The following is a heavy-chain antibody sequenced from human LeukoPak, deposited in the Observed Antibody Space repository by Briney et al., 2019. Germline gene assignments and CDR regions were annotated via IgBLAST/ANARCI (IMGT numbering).Heavy chain of an antibody. Sequence: HPGGSLRLSCAAAGFTFSSYWRSWVRQARGKGVEGVANIKQDGSEKYYVDSVKGRFTIYRDNAKNSLYLQMNSLRAEDTAVYYCARAGDYWGQGTLVTVSS. CDR2: IKQDGSEK. V-gene: IGHV3-7*01. J-gene: IGHJ4*02. D-gene: IGHD7-27*01. CDR1: GFTFSSYW. CDR3: ARAGDY.